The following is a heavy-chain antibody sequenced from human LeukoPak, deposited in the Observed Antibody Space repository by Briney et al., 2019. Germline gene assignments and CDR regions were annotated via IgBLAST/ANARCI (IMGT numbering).Heavy chain of an antibody. V-gene: IGHV3-30*18. CDR3: AKDLLGAFDY. Sequence: GGSLRLSCAASGFTSSSYGMHWVRQAPGKGLEWVAVISYDGSNKYYADSVKGRFTISRDNSKNTLYLQMNSLRAEDTAVYYCAKDLLGAFDYWGQGTLVTVSS. D-gene: IGHD3-3*02. CDR1: GFTSSSYG. J-gene: IGHJ4*02. CDR2: ISYDGSNK.